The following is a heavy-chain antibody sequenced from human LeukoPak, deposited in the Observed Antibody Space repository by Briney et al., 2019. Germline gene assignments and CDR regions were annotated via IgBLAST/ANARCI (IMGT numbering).Heavy chain of an antibody. V-gene: IGHV4-4*07. J-gene: IGHJ4*02. CDR2: IYTSGST. CDR1: GGSISSYY. D-gene: IGHD3-16*02. CDR3: AVITFGGVIVKPIDY. Sequence: SETLSLTCTVSGGSISSYYWSWIRQPAGKGLEWIGRIYTSGSTNYNPSLKSRVTMSVDTSKNQFSLKLSSVTAADTAVYYCAVITFGGVIVKPIDYWGQGTLVTVSS.